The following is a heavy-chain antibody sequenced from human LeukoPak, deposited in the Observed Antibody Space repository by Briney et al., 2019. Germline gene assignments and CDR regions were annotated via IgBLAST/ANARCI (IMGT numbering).Heavy chain of an antibody. Sequence: PSETLSLTCTVSGVSISSSSYYWGWIRQPPGKGLEWIGSIYYSGSTYYNPSLKSRVTISVDTSKNQFSLKLTSVTVADTAIYYCAREGKYQLVRGWFDPWGQGTLVTVSS. CDR2: IYYSGST. V-gene: IGHV4-39*07. CDR3: AREGKYQLVRGWFDP. CDR1: GVSISSSSYY. D-gene: IGHD2-2*01. J-gene: IGHJ5*02.